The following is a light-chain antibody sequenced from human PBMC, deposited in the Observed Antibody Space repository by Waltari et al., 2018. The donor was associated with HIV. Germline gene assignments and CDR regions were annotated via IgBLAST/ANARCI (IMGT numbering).Light chain of an antibody. Sequence: AVRMTQSPSTFSASTGDIVTITCRASQGISSYLAWYQQKPGTAPKLLIYAASILQSVVPSRFSASGSGTNFTLTINCLQSEDLATYYCQQYDNFPRPFGQGTKVEL. J-gene: IGKJ1*01. CDR3: QQYDNFPRP. CDR2: AAS. V-gene: IGKV1-8*01. CDR1: QGISSY.